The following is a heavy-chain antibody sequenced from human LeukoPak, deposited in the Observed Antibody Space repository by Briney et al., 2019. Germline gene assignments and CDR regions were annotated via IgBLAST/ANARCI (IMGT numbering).Heavy chain of an antibody. CDR1: GFTFSSNY. J-gene: IGHJ4*02. D-gene: IGHD3-9*01. CDR2: IYSGGST. CDR3: ADVVDILTGYPYYFAY. V-gene: IGHV3-53*01. Sequence: PGGSLRLSCAASGFTFSSNYMSWVRQAPGKGLEWVSAIYSGGSTYYAESVKGGFTISCDDSKNTPYLLLNSLRTEENAPHYDADVVDILTGYPYYFAYWGQGNLVTVSA.